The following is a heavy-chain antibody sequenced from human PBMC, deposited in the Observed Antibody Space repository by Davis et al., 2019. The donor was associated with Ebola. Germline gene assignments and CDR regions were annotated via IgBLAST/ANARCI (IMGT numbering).Heavy chain of an antibody. CDR1: GFTFSSYA. Sequence: SLKISCAASGFTFSSYAMHWVRQAPGEGLEWVSGIGWNSGTIGYADSVKGRFTISRDNSKNTLYLQMNSLRAEDTAVYYCARATGMDVWGKGTTVTVSS. J-gene: IGHJ6*04. V-gene: IGHV3-9*01. CDR2: IGWNSGTI. CDR3: ARATGMDV.